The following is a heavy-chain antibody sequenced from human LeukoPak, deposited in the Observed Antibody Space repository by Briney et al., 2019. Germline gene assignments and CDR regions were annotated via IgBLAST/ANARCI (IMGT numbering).Heavy chain of an antibody. J-gene: IGHJ6*02. Sequence: PSETLSLTCTVSGGAISTYYWSWIRQPPGKGLEWIGYIYYSGSTNYNPSLKSRVTISVDTSKNQFSLKVSSVSAADTAVYYCARTYYYDSRTDFYYGMDVWGQGTTVTVSS. CDR2: IYYSGST. CDR1: GGAISTYY. CDR3: ARTYYYDSRTDFYYGMDV. V-gene: IGHV4-59*08. D-gene: IGHD3-22*01.